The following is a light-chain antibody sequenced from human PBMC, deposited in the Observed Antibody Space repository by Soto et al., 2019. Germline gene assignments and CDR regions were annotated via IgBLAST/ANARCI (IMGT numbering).Light chain of an antibody. J-gene: IGKJ2*01. CDR2: AAS. CDR3: QQSYSAPYT. V-gene: IGKV1-39*01. CDR1: ESIRDF. Sequence: DIQMTQSPSSLSASVGDRVTITCRASESIRDFLSWYQQKPRKPPQLLIFAASTLQHGVPSRFSGSASGTDFTLTIRSLQPEDFAAYYCQQSYSAPYTFGQGTNLEIK.